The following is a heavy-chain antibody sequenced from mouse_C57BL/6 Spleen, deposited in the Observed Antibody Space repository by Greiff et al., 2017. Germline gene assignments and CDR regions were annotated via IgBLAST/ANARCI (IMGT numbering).Heavy chain of an antibody. J-gene: IGHJ2*01. CDR3: ARGGYGSYYFGY. CDR1: GYTFTSYW. Sequence: QVQLQQPGAELVRPGSSVKLSCKASGYTFTSYWMHWVKQRPIQGLEWIGNIDPSDSETHYNQKFKDKATLTVDKSSSTAYMQLSSLTSEDSAVYCCARGGYGSYYFGYWGQGTTLTVSS. V-gene: IGHV1-52*01. CDR2: IDPSDSET. D-gene: IGHD1-1*01.